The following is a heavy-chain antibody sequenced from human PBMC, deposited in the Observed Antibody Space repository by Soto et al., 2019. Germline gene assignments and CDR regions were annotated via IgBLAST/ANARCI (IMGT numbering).Heavy chain of an antibody. Sequence: ASVKVSCKASGYTFTSYYMHWVRQAPGQGLEWMGIINPSGGSTSYAQKFQGRVTMTRDTSTSTVCMELSSLRSEDTAVYYGARGGTGLEYSSASYDYWGQGTLVTSPQ. CDR1: GYTFTSYY. J-gene: IGHJ4*02. CDR2: INPSGGST. V-gene: IGHV1-46*01. CDR3: ARGGTGLEYSSASYDY. D-gene: IGHD6-6*01.